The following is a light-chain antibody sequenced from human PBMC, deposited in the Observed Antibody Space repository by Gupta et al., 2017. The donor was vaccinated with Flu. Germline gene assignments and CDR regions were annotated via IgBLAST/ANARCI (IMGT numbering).Light chain of an antibody. CDR1: HSVNNN. V-gene: IGKV3-15*01. J-gene: IGKJ1*01. CDR3: QQYKNWAPT. Sequence: PASLSVAPGESSTRSCRASHSVNNNLDRYQHEHGQAPRLHNHAETATATASPVRVSGSGSGREFTLTSMNLQSEDFAVYYCQQYKNWAPTFGQGTKVEIK. CDR2: AET.